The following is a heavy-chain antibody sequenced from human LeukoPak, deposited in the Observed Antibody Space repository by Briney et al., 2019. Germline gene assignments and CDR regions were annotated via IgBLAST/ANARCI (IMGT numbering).Heavy chain of an antibody. V-gene: IGHV4-59*01. D-gene: IGHD6-13*01. CDR3: AGDVYSSSWFYYYYGMVV. CDR1: GASIRNYN. CDR2: IYNRGST. Sequence: PAETLTLSCTVSGASIRNYNWNWIRQPPGKGLEWIGHIYNRGSTNYNPSFQSRLTISVDTSKHQFSLKLSSVTAADTAVYYCAGDVYSSSWFYYYYGMVVWGKGTTVTVSS. J-gene: IGHJ6*04.